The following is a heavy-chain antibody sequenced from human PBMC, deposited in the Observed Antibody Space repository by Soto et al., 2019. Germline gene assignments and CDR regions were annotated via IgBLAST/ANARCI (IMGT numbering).Heavy chain of an antibody. CDR1: GGSISSYY. CDR2: IYYSGST. D-gene: IGHD3-22*01. Sequence: SETLSLTCTVSGGSISSYYWSWIRQPPGKGLEWIGYIYYSGSTNFNPSLKSRVTISVDTSKNQFSLKLSSVTAADTAVYYCARELSYYYDSSGYYFDYWGQGTLVTVSS. V-gene: IGHV4-59*01. J-gene: IGHJ4*02. CDR3: ARELSYYYDSSGYYFDY.